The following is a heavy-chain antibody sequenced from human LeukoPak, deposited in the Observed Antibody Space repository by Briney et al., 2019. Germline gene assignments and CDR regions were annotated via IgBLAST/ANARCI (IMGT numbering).Heavy chain of an antibody. D-gene: IGHD3-22*01. J-gene: IGHJ6*02. V-gene: IGHV4-34*01. CDR2: INHSGST. Sequence: PSETLSPTCAVYGGSFSGYYWSWIRQPPGKGLEWIGEINHSGSTNYNPSLKSRVTISVDTSKNQFSLKLSSVTAADTAVYYCARATYYYDSSGLRYYYYYYGMDVWGQGTTVTVSS. CDR1: GGSFSGYY. CDR3: ARATYYYDSSGLRYYYYYYGMDV.